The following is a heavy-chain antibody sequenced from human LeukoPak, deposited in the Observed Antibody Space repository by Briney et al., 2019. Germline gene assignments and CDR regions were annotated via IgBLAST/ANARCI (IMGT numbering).Heavy chain of an antibody. CDR1: GFTFSSYA. D-gene: IGHD3-22*01. CDR2: IKSKTDGGTT. Sequence: GGSLRLSCAASGFTFSSYAMHWVRQAPGKGLEWVGRIKSKTDGGTTDYAAPVKGRFTISRDDSKNTLYLQMNSLKTEDTAVYYCTTAVRVIVVVPPLRWGQGTLVTVSS. V-gene: IGHV3-15*01. CDR3: TTAVRVIVVVPPLR. J-gene: IGHJ4*02.